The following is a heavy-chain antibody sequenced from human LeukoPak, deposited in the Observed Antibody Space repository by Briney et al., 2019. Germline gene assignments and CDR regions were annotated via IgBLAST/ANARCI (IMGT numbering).Heavy chain of an antibody. V-gene: IGHV3-30*02. CDR1: GFTFSSYG. D-gene: IGHD5-18*01. Sequence: GGSLRLSCAASGFTFSSYGMHWVRQAPGKGLEWVAFIRYDGGNKYYAHSVKGRFTISRDNSKNTLYLQMNSLRAEDTAVYYCAKVGTAMDNYHYYYYMDVWGKGTTVTVSS. CDR2: IRYDGGNK. J-gene: IGHJ6*03. CDR3: AKVGTAMDNYHYYYYMDV.